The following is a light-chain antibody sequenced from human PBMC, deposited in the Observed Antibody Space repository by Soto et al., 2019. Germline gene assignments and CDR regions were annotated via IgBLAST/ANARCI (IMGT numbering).Light chain of an antibody. J-gene: IGKJ1*01. V-gene: IGKV1-5*01. Sequence: DIQMTQSSSTLSASVVDIVNTNFLSSQSISSWLAWYQQTPGKAPKLLIYDASSLESGVPSRFSGSGSGTEFTLTIRRLQPDDFATYYCQQYNSYSPWKCGQGTK. CDR3: QQYNSYSPWK. CDR2: DAS. CDR1: QSISSW.